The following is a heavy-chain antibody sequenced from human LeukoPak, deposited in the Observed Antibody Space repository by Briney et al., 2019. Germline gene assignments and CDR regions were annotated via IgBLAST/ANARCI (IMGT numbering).Heavy chain of an antibody. J-gene: IGHJ5*02. CDR2: LYYSGST. V-gene: IGHV4-39*07. Sequence: SETLSLTCTVSGGSISSSSYYWGWIRQPPGKGLEWIGSLYYSGSTYYNPSLKSRVTISVDTSKNQFSLKLSSVTAADTAVYYCAREVDCSSTSCYTSRGWFDPWGQGTLVTVSS. CDR1: GGSISSSSYY. D-gene: IGHD2-2*02. CDR3: AREVDCSSTSCYTSRGWFDP.